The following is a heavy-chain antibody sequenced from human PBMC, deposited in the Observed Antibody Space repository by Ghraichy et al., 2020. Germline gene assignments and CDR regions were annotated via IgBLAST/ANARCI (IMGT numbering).Heavy chain of an antibody. D-gene: IGHD6-13*01. V-gene: IGHV1-18*01. CDR1: GYTFTNYG. J-gene: IGHJ4*02. CDR2: ISAYNGHT. Sequence: ASVKVSCKASGYTFTNYGVSWVRQAPGQGLEWMGWISAYNGHTKYAQKLQGRVTMTTDTSSNTAYMELRSLRSDDTAVYYCARDRPGYLEGPSFDSWGQGTLVTVSS. CDR3: ARDRPGYLEGPSFDS.